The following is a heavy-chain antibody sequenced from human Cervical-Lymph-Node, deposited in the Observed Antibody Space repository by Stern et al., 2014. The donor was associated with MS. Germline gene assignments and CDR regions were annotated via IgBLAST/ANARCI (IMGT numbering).Heavy chain of an antibody. CDR3: AKDIGAVGHTHRGGYFDN. Sequence: EVQLVESGGGLVQPGRSLRLSCAVSGFTFADYAMHWVRQAPGKGLEWVSRICWNSGSIDYADSVTDRFTISRDNAKNSLYLQMNSLRPEDTAFYYCAKDIGAVGHTHRGGYFDNWGQGTLVTVSS. V-gene: IGHV3-9*01. D-gene: IGHD1-26*01. J-gene: IGHJ4*02. CDR2: ICWNSGSI. CDR1: GFTFADYA.